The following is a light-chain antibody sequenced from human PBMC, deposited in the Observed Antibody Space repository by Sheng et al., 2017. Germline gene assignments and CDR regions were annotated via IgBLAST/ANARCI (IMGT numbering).Light chain of an antibody. CDR2: KAS. Sequence: DIQMTQSPSTLSASVGDRVTITCRASQSISSWLAWYQQKPGKAPKXLIYKASNLENGVPSRFSGSGSGTEFTLTISSLQPDDFATYYCQQCYSFWTFGQGTTVEVK. CDR3: QQCYSFWT. CDR1: QSISSW. J-gene: IGKJ1*01. V-gene: IGKV1-5*03.